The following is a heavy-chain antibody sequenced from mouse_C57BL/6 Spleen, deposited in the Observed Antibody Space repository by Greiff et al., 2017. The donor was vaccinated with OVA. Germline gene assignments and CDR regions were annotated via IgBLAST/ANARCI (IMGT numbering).Heavy chain of an antibody. Sequence: VQLQQPGAELVRPGSSVKLSCKASGYTFTSYWMDWVKQRPGQGLEWIGNIYPSDSETHYNQKFKDKATLTEDKSSSTAYMQLSSLTSEDSAVYYCASNYYGSGYYAMDYWGQVTSVTVSS. CDR2: IYPSDSET. CDR3: ASNYYGSGYYAMDY. D-gene: IGHD1-1*01. J-gene: IGHJ4*01. CDR1: GYTFTSYW. V-gene: IGHV1-61*01.